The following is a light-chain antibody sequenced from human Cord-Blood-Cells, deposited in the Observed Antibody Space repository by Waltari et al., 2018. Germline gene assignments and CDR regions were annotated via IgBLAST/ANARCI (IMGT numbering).Light chain of an antibody. J-gene: IGLJ2*01. CDR1: SSDVGGYNY. CDR2: DVS. V-gene: IGLV2-11*01. Sequence: QSALTQPRSVSGSPGQSVTISCTGTSSDVGGYNYVSWYQQHPGKAPKLMIYDVSKRASGAPDRFSGSKSGNTASLTISGLQAEDEADYYCCSYAGSYTVVFGGGTKLTVL. CDR3: CSYAGSYTVV.